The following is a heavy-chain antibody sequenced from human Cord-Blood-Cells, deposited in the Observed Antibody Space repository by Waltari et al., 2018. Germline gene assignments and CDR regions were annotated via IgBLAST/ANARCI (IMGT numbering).Heavy chain of an antibody. CDR3: ARWEVGIFDY. CDR2: MYYSGST. D-gene: IGHD1-26*01. Sequence: QVQLQESGPGLVKPSQTLSLTCPVSGGSISSGDYYWSWIRQPPGKGLGWIGYMYYSGSTYYSPSLKSRVTISVDTSKTQFSLKLSSVTAADTAVYYCARWEVGIFDYWGQGTLVTVSS. J-gene: IGHJ4*02. V-gene: IGHV4-30-4*08. CDR1: GGSISSGDYY.